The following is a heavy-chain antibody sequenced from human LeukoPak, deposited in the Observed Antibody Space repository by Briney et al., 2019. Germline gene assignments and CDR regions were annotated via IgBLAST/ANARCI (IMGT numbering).Heavy chain of an antibody. J-gene: IGHJ5*02. V-gene: IGHV3-30*18. CDR3: ANSYDILTGYYGFDP. CDR2: ISYDGSNK. Sequence: GSLRLSCAASGFTFSSYGMHWVRQAPGKGLEWEAVISYDGSNKYYADSVKGRFTISRDNSKNTLYLQMNSLRAEDTAVYYCANSYDILTGYYGFDPWGQGTLVTVSS. D-gene: IGHD3-9*01. CDR1: GFTFSSYG.